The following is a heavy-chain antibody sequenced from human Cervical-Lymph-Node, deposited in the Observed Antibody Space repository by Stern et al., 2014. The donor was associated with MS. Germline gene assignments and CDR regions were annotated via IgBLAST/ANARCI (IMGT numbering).Heavy chain of an antibody. CDR2: IKQDGSEK. V-gene: IGHV3-7*03. Sequence: EVQLVESGGGLVQPGGSLRLSCAASGFTFSSYWMSWVRQAPGKGLEWVANIKQDGSEKYYVDSVKGRFTISRDNAKNSLYLQMNSLRAEDTAVYYCARVKQGGWHHGPFDYWGQGTLVTVSS. J-gene: IGHJ4*02. D-gene: IGHD6-19*01. CDR3: ARVKQGGWHHGPFDY. CDR1: GFTFSSYW.